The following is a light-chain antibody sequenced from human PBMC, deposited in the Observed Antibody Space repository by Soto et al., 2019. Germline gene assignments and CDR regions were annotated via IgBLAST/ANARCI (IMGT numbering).Light chain of an antibody. J-gene: IGKJ1*01. CDR1: QSVSSN. V-gene: IGKV3-15*01. CDR2: GAS. Sequence: EIVMTQSPATLSVSPGERATLSCRASQSVSSNLAWYQQKPGQAPSLLIYGASTRATGTPARFSGSGSGTEFTLTISSLQSEDFATYYCQHYNSYSEAFGQGTKVDI. CDR3: QHYNSYSEA.